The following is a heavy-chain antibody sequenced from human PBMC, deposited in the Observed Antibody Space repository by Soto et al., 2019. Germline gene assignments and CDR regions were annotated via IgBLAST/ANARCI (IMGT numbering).Heavy chain of an antibody. V-gene: IGHV3-11*06. J-gene: IGHJ4*02. CDR2: ISSSSSYI. D-gene: IGHD2-8*01. CDR3: ARDTFYCTNGVCYPAGYCDY. Sequence: SLRLSCAGSGFTFGDSYMSWIRQAPGKGLEWVSSISSSSSYIYYADSVKGRFTISRDNAKNSLYLQMNSLRAEDTAVYYCARDTFYCTNGVCYPAGYCDYWGQGTLVTVSS. CDR1: GFTFGDSY.